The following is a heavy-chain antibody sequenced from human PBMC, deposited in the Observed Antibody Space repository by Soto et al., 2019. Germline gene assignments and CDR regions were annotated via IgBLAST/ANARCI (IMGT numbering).Heavy chain of an antibody. CDR1: GGTFSSYT. Sequence: SVKVSCKASGGTFSSYTISWVRQAPGQGLEWMGRIIPILGIANYAQKFQGRVTITADKSTSTAYMELSSLRSEDTAVYYCARGNNVLLWFGEAPSGMDVWGQGTTVTVSS. D-gene: IGHD3-10*01. CDR2: IIPILGIA. CDR3: ARGNNVLLWFGEAPSGMDV. V-gene: IGHV1-69*02. J-gene: IGHJ6*02.